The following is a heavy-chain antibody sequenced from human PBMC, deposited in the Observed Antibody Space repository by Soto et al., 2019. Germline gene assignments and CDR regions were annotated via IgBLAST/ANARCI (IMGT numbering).Heavy chain of an antibody. D-gene: IGHD3-3*01. V-gene: IGHV4-39*01. CDR3: ALEWLLPSQNWFDP. J-gene: IGHJ5*02. CDR2: IYYSGST. CDR1: GGSISSSSYY. Sequence: SETLSLTCTVSGGSISSSSYYWGWIRQPPGKGLEWIGSIYYSGSTYYNPSLKSRVTISVDTSKNQFSLKLSSVTAADTAVYYCALEWLLPSQNWFDPWGQGTLVTVSS.